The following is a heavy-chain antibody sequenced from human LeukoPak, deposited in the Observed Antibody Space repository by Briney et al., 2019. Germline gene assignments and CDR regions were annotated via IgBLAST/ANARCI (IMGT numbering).Heavy chain of an antibody. V-gene: IGHV3-21*01. Sequence: GGSLRLSCAASGFTFSSYSMNWVRQAPGKGLEWVSSISSSSSYIYYADSVKGRFTISRDNAKNSLYLQMNSLRAEDTAVYYCARDHRLGYCSSTSCSRYYYYYMDVWGKGTTVTVSS. D-gene: IGHD2-2*01. J-gene: IGHJ6*03. CDR1: GFTFSSYS. CDR3: ARDHRLGYCSSTSCSRYYYYYMDV. CDR2: ISSSSSYI.